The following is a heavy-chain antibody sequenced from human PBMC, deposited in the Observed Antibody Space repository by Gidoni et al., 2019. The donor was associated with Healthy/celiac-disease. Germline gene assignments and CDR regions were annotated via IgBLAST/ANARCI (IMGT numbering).Heavy chain of an antibody. CDR1: GGSFSGYY. J-gene: IGHJ5*02. CDR2: INQSGST. D-gene: IGHD2-15*01. Sequence: QVQLQQWGAGLLKPSETLSLTCAVYGGSFSGYYWSWIRQPPGKGLEWIGEINQSGSTNYNPSLKSRVTISVDTSKNQFSLKLSSVTAADTAVYYCARGRGYCSGGSCYSRWFDPWGQGTLVTVSS. V-gene: IGHV4-34*01. CDR3: ARGRGYCSGGSCYSRWFDP.